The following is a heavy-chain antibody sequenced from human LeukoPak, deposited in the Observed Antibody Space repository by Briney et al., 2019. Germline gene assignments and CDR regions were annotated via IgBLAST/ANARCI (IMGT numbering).Heavy chain of an antibody. CDR1: GASIRSGDYY. J-gene: IGHJ3*02. Sequence: PSQTLSLTCTVSGASIRSGDYYWSWLRQPPGKGLEWIGYIYDSGSTYYNPSLKSRITISVDTSENRFSLKLSSVTATDTAVYYCARDCSGGSCYGAFDIWGQGTMVTVSS. D-gene: IGHD2-15*01. CDR2: IYDSGST. CDR3: ARDCSGGSCYGAFDI. V-gene: IGHV4-30-4*01.